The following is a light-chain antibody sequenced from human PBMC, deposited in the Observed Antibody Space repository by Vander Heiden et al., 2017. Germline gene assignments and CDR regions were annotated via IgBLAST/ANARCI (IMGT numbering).Light chain of an antibody. J-gene: IGLJ3*02. Sequence: QSVLPQPPSASGPPGQRVAISCSGSSSNIGSNTVNWYQQLPGTAPKLLIYSNNQRPSGGPDRFSGSKSGTSASLAISGLQSEDEADYYCAAWDDSLNGWVFGGGTKLTVL. CDR1: SSNIGSNT. CDR2: SNN. V-gene: IGLV1-44*01. CDR3: AAWDDSLNGWV.